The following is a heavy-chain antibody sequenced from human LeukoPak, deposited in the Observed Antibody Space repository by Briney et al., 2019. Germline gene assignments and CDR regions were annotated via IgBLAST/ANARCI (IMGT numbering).Heavy chain of an antibody. Sequence: SETLSLTCAVYGGSFSGCYWSWIRQPPGKGLEWIGEINHSGSTNYNPSLKSRVTISVDTSKNQFSLKLSSVTAADTAVYYCARDRSSQPRDYGDFNYYYYMDVWGKGTTVTVSS. V-gene: IGHV4-34*01. D-gene: IGHD4-17*01. CDR1: GGSFSGCY. CDR2: INHSGST. J-gene: IGHJ6*03. CDR3: ARDRSSQPRDYGDFNYYYYMDV.